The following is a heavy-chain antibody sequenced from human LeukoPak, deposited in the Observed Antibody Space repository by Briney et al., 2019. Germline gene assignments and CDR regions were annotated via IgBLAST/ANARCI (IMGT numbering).Heavy chain of an antibody. Sequence: ASVKVACKASGYTFTSYGISWVRQAPGQGLEWMGWISAYDGNTNYAQKLQGRVTMTTDTSTSTAYMELRSLRSDDTAVYYCARGVYMIVEYYFDYWGQGTLVTVSS. J-gene: IGHJ4*02. CDR3: ARGVYMIVEYYFDY. CDR1: GYTFTSYG. V-gene: IGHV1-18*01. D-gene: IGHD3-22*01. CDR2: ISAYDGNT.